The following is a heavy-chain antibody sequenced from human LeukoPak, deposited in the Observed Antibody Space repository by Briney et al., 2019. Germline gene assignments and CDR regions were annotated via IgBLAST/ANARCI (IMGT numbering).Heavy chain of an antibody. V-gene: IGHV4-61*01. Sequence: SETLSLTCTVSGGSVSSGSYYWSWIRQPPGKGLEWIGYIYYSGSTNYNPSLKSRVTISVDTSKNQFSLKLSSVTAADTAVYYCVRDYGDYGQDYYYYYGMDVWGKGTTVTVSS. J-gene: IGHJ6*04. CDR3: VRDYGDYGQDYYYYYGMDV. CDR2: IYYSGST. CDR1: GGSVSSGSYY. D-gene: IGHD4-17*01.